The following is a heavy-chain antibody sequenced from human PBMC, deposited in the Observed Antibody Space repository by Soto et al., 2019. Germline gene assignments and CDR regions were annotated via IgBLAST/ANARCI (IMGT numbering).Heavy chain of an antibody. V-gene: IGHV3-30*18. CDR3: AKDHCSSTSCYPKATPTRLDY. Sequence: QVQLVESGGGVVQPGRSLRLSCAASGFTFSSYGMHWVRQAPGKGLEWVAVISYDGSNKYYADSVKGRFTISRDNSKNTLYLQMNSLRAEDTAVYYCAKDHCSSTSCYPKATPTRLDYWGQGTLVTVSS. CDR2: ISYDGSNK. CDR1: GFTFSSYG. D-gene: IGHD2-2*01. J-gene: IGHJ4*02.